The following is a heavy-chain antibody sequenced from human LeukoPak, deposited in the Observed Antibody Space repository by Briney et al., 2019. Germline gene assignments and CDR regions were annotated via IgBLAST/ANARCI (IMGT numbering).Heavy chain of an antibody. CDR2: INPNSGGT. D-gene: IGHD3-10*01. Sequence: ASVKVSCRASGYTFSGYYMHWVRQAPGQGLEWMGWINPNSGGTDYAQKFQGRVTMTRDTSISTAYMELSRLRSDDTAVYYCASGDRVTMLRGGNIGYFDYWGQGTLVTVSS. J-gene: IGHJ4*02. CDR3: ASGDRVTMLRGGNIGYFDY. V-gene: IGHV1-2*02. CDR1: GYTFSGYY.